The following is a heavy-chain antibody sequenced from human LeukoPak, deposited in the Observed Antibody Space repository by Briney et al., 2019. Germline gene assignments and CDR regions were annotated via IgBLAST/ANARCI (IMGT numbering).Heavy chain of an antibody. Sequence: SQTLSLTCTVSGGSISSGDYYWSWIRQPPGKGLEWIGYIYYSGSTYYDPSLKSRATISVDTSKNQFSLKLSSVTAADTAVYYCARGVFWSSYYVYWGQGTQVTVSS. V-gene: IGHV4-30-4*08. J-gene: IGHJ4*02. D-gene: IGHD3-3*01. CDR2: IYYSGST. CDR3: ARGVFWSSYYVY. CDR1: GGSISSGDYY.